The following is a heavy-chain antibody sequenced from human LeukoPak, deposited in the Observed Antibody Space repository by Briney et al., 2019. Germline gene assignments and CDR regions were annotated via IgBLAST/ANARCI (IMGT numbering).Heavy chain of an antibody. Sequence: GSLRLSCAASGFTFSHYGMHWVRQAPGKGLEWVALIWYDGSNTYYADSVKGRFTISRDSSQNTMYLQMNSLRVEDTAVYYCARWGISAAHDVLDIWGQGTMVTVSS. J-gene: IGHJ3*02. D-gene: IGHD6-13*01. V-gene: IGHV3-33*01. CDR3: ARWGISAAHDVLDI. CDR1: GFTFSHYG. CDR2: IWYDGSNT.